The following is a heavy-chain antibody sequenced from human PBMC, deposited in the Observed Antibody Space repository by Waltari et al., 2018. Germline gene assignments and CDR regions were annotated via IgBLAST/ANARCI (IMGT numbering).Heavy chain of an antibody. Sequence: QVQLQESGPGLVKPSETLSLTCTVSGGSISSYYWSWIRQPPGKGLEWIGYIYYGGSTNYNPSLKSRVTISVDTSKNHFSLKLSSVTAADTAVYYCARGRRDRLAFDIWGQGTMVTVSS. CDR1: GGSISSYY. CDR3: ARGRRDRLAFDI. CDR2: IYYGGST. J-gene: IGHJ3*02. V-gene: IGHV4-59*01.